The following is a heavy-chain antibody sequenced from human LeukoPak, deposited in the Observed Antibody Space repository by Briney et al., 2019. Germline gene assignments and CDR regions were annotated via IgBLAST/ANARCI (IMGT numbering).Heavy chain of an antibody. D-gene: IGHD3-22*01. CDR3: TGDNFDSSVKFDY. CDR1: GFTVSSNY. J-gene: IGHJ4*02. V-gene: IGHV3-53*03. Sequence: GGSLRLSCAASGFTVSSNYMSWVRQAPGKGLEWVSVIYSDGRTYYADSVKGRFTISRDNSKNTLYLETNSLRAEDTAVYYCTGDNFDSSVKFDYWGQGTLVTVSS. CDR2: IYSDGRT.